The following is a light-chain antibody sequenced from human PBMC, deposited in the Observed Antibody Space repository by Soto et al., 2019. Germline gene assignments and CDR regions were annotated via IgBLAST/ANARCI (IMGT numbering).Light chain of an antibody. CDR1: SSDVGGYNY. J-gene: IGLJ1*01. V-gene: IGLV2-14*01. CDR3: SSYTSSSTYV. CDR2: EVT. Sequence: QSALTQPASVSGSPGQSITISCTGTSSDVGGYNYVAWYQQHPGKAPKLLISEVTDRPSGVSNRFSGSKSGNTASLTISGLQADDEADYYCSSYTSSSTYVFGPGTKVT.